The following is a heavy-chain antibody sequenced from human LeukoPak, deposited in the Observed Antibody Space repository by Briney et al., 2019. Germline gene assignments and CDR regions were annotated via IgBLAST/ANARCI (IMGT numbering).Heavy chain of an antibody. V-gene: IGHV4-34*01. CDR2: INHSGST. J-gene: IGHJ3*02. CDR3: ARGSRGITMIVVVISTSVGDAFDI. D-gene: IGHD3-22*01. Sequence: SETLSLTCAVYGGSFSGYYWSWIRQPPGKGLEWIGDINHSGSTNYNPSLKSRVTISVDTSKNQFSLELSSVTAADTAVYYCARGSRGITMIVVVISTSVGDAFDIWGQGTMVTVSS. CDR1: GGSFSGYY.